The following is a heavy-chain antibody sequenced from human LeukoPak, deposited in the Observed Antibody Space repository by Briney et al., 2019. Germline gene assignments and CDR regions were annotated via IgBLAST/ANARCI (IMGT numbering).Heavy chain of an antibody. CDR3: AKVGSGRTFDI. J-gene: IGHJ3*02. V-gene: IGHV3-23*01. CDR1: GFTFSSYA. CDR2: ISGSSDST. Sequence: PGGSLRLSCAASGFTFSSYAMSWVRQAPGKGLEWVSVISGSSDSTYYADSVKGRFTISRDNSKNTLYLQMNSLTAVDTAVYYCAKVGSGRTFDIWGQGTMVTVSS. D-gene: IGHD1-26*01.